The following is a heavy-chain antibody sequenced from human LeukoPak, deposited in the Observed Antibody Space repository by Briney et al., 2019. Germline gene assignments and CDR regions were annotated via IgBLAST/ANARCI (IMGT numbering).Heavy chain of an antibody. Sequence: SVKVSCKASGGTFSSYAISWVRQAPGQGLEWMGGIIPIFGTANYAQKFQGRVTITTDESTSTAYMELSSLRSEDTAVYYCARGRPLRFLEWLLTLWGQGTLVTVSS. J-gene: IGHJ4*02. CDR3: ARGRPLRFLEWLLTL. V-gene: IGHV1-69*05. CDR1: GGTFSSYA. CDR2: IIPIFGTA. D-gene: IGHD3-3*01.